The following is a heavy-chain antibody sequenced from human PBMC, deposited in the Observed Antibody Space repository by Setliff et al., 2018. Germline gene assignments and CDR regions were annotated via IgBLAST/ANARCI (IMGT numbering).Heavy chain of an antibody. Sequence: SETLSLTCTVSGGSIGPHYWSWIRQAPGKGPEWIGHIYTSWSSNYNPSLKSRVTMSIDTSKNQFSLNLSSVTAADTAVYYCARMTGFLYMDVWGKGTPVTVSS. V-gene: IGHV4-4*08. CDR3: ARMTGFLYMDV. CDR2: IYTSWSS. CDR1: GGSIGPHY. J-gene: IGHJ6*04. D-gene: IGHD3-3*01.